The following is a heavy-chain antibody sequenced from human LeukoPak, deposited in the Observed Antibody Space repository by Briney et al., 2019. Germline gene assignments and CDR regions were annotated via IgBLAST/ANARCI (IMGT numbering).Heavy chain of an antibody. D-gene: IGHD6-13*01. V-gene: IGHV4-59*01. CDR3: ARVHSQLVGHFDS. CDR1: GDSIITYY. J-gene: IGHJ4*02. Sequence: SETLSLTCTVSGDSIITYYWSWIRQPPGKGLEWIGYMYYSGSTNYNPSLKSRVTISVDKSRNQFSLKLTSVTTADTAVYYCARVHSQLVGHFDSWGQGTLVTVSS. CDR2: MYYSGST.